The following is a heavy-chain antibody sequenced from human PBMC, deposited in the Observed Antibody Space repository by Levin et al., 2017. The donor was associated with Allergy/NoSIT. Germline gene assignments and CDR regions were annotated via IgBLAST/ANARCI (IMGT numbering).Heavy chain of an antibody. V-gene: IGHV3-23*01. J-gene: IGHJ4*02. D-gene: IGHD6-13*01. CDR2: IGASSGTT. CDR3: ARHLLAAGREYDY. CDR1: GFTFSNYP. Sequence: GGSLRLSCTASGFTFSNYPMSWVRQTPGKGLEWISAIGASSGTTYYADSVKGRFTISKDYSKNILYLQMNSLRAEDTAVYYCARHLLAAGREYDYWGQGTLVTASS.